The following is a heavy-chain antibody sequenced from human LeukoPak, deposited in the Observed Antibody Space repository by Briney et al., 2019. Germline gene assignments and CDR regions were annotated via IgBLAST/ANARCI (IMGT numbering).Heavy chain of an antibody. J-gene: IGHJ4*02. V-gene: IGHV3-33*01. CDR3: TRYNNDHFDY. Sequence: LGGSLRLSCAGSGFTFGGYGMHWFRQTPGKGLEWVAVITYDGSRAFYADSVKGRFTISRDNSKNTMSVQVDDLRAEDTAVYYCTRYNNDHFDYWGQGTLVTVSS. D-gene: IGHD1-14*01. CDR1: GFTFGGYG. CDR2: ITYDGSRA.